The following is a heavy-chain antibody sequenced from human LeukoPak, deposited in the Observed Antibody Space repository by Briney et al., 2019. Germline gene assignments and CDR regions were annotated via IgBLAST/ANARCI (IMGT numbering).Heavy chain of an antibody. D-gene: IGHD5-18*01. V-gene: IGHV3-23*01. CDR2: ISGSDGST. J-gene: IGHJ6*02. CDR3: AKSRVDTNLITRGLDV. Sequence: PSETLSLTCTVSGGSISIYYWSWIRQPPGKGLEWVSTISGSDGSTYYADSVKGRFSISRDNSKNTLYLQMNSLRAEDTAVYYCAKSRVDTNLITRGLDVWGQGTTVTVSS. CDR1: GGSISIYY.